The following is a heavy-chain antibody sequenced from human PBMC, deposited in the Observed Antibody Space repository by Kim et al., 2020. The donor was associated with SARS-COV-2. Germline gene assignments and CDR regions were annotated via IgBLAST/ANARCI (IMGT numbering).Heavy chain of an antibody. J-gene: IGHJ4*02. D-gene: IGHD5-12*01. Sequence: YPDSVKGPFNISRDNSKNTLYVQVNTLRGEDTAVYYCARGSDYDGKGALDYWGQGTLVTVSS. CDR3: ARGSDYDGKGALDY. V-gene: IGHV3-23*01.